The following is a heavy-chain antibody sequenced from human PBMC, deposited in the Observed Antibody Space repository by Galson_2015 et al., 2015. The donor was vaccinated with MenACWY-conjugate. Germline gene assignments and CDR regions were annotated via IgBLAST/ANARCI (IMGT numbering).Heavy chain of an antibody. Sequence: SLRLSCAASGLPFTTHGMHWVRQAPGKGLEWVAVISNDGRNKYYGDSVRGRFTISRDNSKNILFLEMNSLRLEDTAVYYCAKDMGGSQIYAFTAMDVWGQGTTVTVSS. J-gene: IGHJ6*02. CDR1: GLPFTTHG. CDR2: ISNDGRNK. CDR3: AKDMGGSQIYAFTAMDV. D-gene: IGHD1-26*01. V-gene: IGHV3-30*18.